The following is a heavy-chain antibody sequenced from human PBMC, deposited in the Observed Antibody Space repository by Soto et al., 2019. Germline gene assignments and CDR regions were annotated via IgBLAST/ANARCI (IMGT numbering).Heavy chain of an antibody. D-gene: IGHD1-1*01. J-gene: IGHJ3*02. Sequence: GGSLRLSCAVSGFICSSYDMSWVRQAPGKGLEWVSTILVGGSTHYEDSVKGRFTISRDTSKNTVYLQMNRLTGGDRAAYYCAKATATSGGAFEIYGQGTMVTVSS. CDR2: ILVGGST. CDR3: AKATATSGGAFEI. V-gene: IGHV3-23*01. CDR1: GFICSSYD.